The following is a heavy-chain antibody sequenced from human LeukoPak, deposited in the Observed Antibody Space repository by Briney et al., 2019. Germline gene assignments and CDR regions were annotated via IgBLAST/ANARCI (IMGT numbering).Heavy chain of an antibody. D-gene: IGHD3-16*02. Sequence: GGSLRLSCAASGFTFSSYTMNWVRQAPGKGLEWVSFISSGSTTIFYADSVKGRFTISRDNAKNSLHLQLHSLRAEDTAVYYCAREYVWGSSRYLDYWGQGTLVTVSS. CDR2: ISSGSTTI. CDR3: AREYVWGSSRYLDY. V-gene: IGHV3-48*04. J-gene: IGHJ4*02. CDR1: GFTFSSYT.